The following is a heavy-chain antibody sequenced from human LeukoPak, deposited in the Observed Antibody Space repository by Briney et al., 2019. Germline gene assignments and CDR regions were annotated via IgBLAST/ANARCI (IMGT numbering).Heavy chain of an antibody. D-gene: IGHD6-19*01. CDR1: GFAFSNYA. V-gene: IGHV3-15*01. CDR3: TTDGYSSGSFDY. J-gene: IGHJ4*02. CDR2: IKSKTDGGTT. Sequence: GGSLRLSCVASGFAFSNYAMGWVRQAPGKGLEWVGRIKSKTDGGTTDYAAPVKGRFTISRDDSKNTLYLQMNSLKTEDTAVYYCTTDGYSSGSFDYWGQGTLVTVSS.